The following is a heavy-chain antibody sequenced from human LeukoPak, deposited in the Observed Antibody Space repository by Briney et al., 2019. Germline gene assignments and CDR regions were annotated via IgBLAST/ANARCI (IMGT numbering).Heavy chain of an antibody. CDR3: ARSSSHYYDSSGWPDY. CDR2: INPNSGGT. D-gene: IGHD3-22*01. CDR1: GYTFTGYY. V-gene: IGHV1-2*02. J-gene: IGHJ4*02. Sequence: GASVKVSCKASGYTFTGYYMHWVRQAPGQGLEWMGWINPNSGGTNYAQKFQGRVTMTRDTSISTAYMELSRLRSDDTAVYYCARSSSHYYDSSGWPDYWGQGTLVTVSS.